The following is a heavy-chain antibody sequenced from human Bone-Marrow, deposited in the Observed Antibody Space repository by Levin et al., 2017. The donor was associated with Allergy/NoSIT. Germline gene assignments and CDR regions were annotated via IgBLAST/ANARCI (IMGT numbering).Heavy chain of an antibody. CDR1: GLIFSNAW. J-gene: IGHJ3*01. V-gene: IGHV3-15*01. CDR3: TTLARRTHGGIFDV. CDR2: VKSKADGETL. Sequence: GESLKISCAGSGLIFSNAWMTWVRQAPGKGLEWVGRVKSKADGETLDYAAPVKGRFSISRDDSKDTVYLPMDNLQTNDTGVYYCTTLARRTHGGIFDVWGQGTMITVS. D-gene: IGHD1-14*01.